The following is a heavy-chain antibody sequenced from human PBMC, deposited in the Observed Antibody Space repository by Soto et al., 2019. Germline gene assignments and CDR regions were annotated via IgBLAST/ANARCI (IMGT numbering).Heavy chain of an antibody. J-gene: IGHJ2*01. V-gene: IGHV3-74*01. CDR3: ARGGSLNWYFDL. Sequence: EVPLVESGGGLVQPGGSLRLSCAASGFTFSSYWMHWVRQAPGKGLVWVSRINSDGSSTSYADSVKGRFTISRDNAKNTLYLQLNSLRAEDTAVYYCARGGSLNWYFDLWGRGTLVTVSS. CDR2: INSDGSST. D-gene: IGHD1-26*01. CDR1: GFTFSSYW.